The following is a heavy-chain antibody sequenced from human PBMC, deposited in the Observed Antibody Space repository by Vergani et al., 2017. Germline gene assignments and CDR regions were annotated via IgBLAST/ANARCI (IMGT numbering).Heavy chain of an antibody. CDR1: GGTFSSYT. V-gene: IGHV1-69*02. CDR2: IIPILGIA. J-gene: IGHJ3*02. CDR3: AGVWGPEAFDI. D-gene: IGHD7-27*01. Sequence: QVQLVQSGAEVKKPGSSVKVSCKASGGTFSSYTISWVRQAPGQGLEWMGRIIPILGIANYAQKFQGRVTITADTSTSTAYMELRSLRSDDTAVYYCAGVWGPEAFDIWGQGTMVTVSS.